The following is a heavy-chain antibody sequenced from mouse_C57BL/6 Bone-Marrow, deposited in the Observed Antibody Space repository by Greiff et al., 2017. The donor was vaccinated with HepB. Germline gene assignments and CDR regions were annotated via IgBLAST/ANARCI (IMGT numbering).Heavy chain of an antibody. CDR3: ARNKDGSSSYWYFDV. CDR1: GYTFTSYW. V-gene: IGHV1-59*01. CDR2: IDPSDSYT. J-gene: IGHJ1*03. Sequence: QVQLQQSGAELVRPGTSVKLSCKASGYTFTSYWMHWVKQRPGQGLEWIGVIDPSDSYTNYNQKFKGKATLTVDTSSSTAYMQLSSLTSEDSAVYYCARNKDGSSSYWYFDVWGTGTTVTVSS. D-gene: IGHD1-1*01.